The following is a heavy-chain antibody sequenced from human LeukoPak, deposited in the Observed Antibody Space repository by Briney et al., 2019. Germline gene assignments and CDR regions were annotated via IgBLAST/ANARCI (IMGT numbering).Heavy chain of an antibody. CDR3: AKELTPITMISPLSFDY. V-gene: IGHV3-9*01. D-gene: IGHD3-22*01. Sequence: PGRSLRLSCAASGFTFDDYAMHWVRQAPGKGLERVSGISWYSGSIGYADSVKGRFTISRDNAKNSLYLQMNSLRAEDTALYYCAKELTPITMISPLSFDYWGQGTLVTVSS. CDR2: ISWYSGSI. CDR1: GFTFDDYA. J-gene: IGHJ4*02.